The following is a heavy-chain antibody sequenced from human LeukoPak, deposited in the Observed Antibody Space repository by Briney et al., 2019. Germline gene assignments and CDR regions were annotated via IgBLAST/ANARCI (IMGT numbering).Heavy chain of an antibody. CDR3: AKTDRSTTIAAAGTVDY. Sequence: GGSLRLSCAASGFTFSSYAMSWVRQAPGKGLEWVSAISGSGGSTYYADSVKGRFNISRDNSKNTLYLQMNSLRAEDTAVYYCAKTDRSTTIAAAGTVDYWGQGTLVTVSS. V-gene: IGHV3-23*01. J-gene: IGHJ4*02. CDR2: ISGSGGST. D-gene: IGHD6-13*01. CDR1: GFTFSSYA.